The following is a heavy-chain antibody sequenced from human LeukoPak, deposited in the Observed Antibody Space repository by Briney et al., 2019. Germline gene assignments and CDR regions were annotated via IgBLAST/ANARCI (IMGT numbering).Heavy chain of an antibody. CDR1: GSTFSSYA. D-gene: IGHD1-7*01. V-gene: IGHV3-30-3*01. CDR3: ARGGITGTMAGYYYYMDV. J-gene: IGHJ6*03. CDR2: ISYDGSNK. Sequence: PGGSLRLSCAASGSTFSSYAMHWVRQAPGKGLEWVAVISYDGSNKYYADSVKGRFTISRDNSKNTLYLQMNSLRAEDTAVYYCARGGITGTMAGYYYYMDVWGKGTTVTVSS.